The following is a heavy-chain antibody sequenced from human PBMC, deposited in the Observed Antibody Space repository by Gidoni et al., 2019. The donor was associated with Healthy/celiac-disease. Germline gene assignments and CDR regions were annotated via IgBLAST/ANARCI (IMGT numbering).Heavy chain of an antibody. CDR2: ISGSGGST. CDR3: AKVGGLLWFGEPPLH. V-gene: IGHV3-23*01. CDR1: GFTFSSYA. J-gene: IGHJ4*02. Sequence: EVQLLESGGGLVQPGGSLRLSCAASGFTFSSYAMSWVRQAPGKGLEGVSAISGSGGSTYYADSVKGRFTISRDNAKNTLYLQMNSLRAEDTAVYYCAKVGGLLWFGEPPLHWGQGTLVTVSS. D-gene: IGHD3-10*01.